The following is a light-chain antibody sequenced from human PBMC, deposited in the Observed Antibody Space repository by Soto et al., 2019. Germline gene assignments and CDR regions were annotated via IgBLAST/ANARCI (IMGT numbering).Light chain of an antibody. J-gene: IGKJ1*01. V-gene: IGKV1-9*01. CDR1: QGISSY. Sequence: DIQLTQSPSFLSASVGDRVTITCRASQGISSYLAWYQQKPGKAPKLLIYAAFTLQSGVPSRFSGSGSGTEFTLTISSLQPEDFATYHCQQLNSYPRTFGQGTKVEIK. CDR2: AAF. CDR3: QQLNSYPRT.